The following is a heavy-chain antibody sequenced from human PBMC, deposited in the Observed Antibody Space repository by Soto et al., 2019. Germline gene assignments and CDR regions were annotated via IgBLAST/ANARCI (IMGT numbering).Heavy chain of an antibody. CDR1: GFTFSSYA. CDR2: ISGSGGST. J-gene: IGHJ3*02. Sequence: PGGSLRLSCAASGFTFSSYAMSWVRQAPGKGLEWVSAISGSGGSTYYADSVKGRFTISRDNPKNTLYLQMNSLRAEDTAVYYCAAVSAAGTRAAFDIWGQGTMVTVSS. CDR3: AAVSAAGTRAAFDI. D-gene: IGHD6-13*01. V-gene: IGHV3-23*01.